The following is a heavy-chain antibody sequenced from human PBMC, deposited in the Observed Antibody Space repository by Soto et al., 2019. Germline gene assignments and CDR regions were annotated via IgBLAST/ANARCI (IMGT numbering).Heavy chain of an antibody. D-gene: IGHD3-10*01. CDR3: AKALYGGFTY. J-gene: IGHJ4*02. CDR1: GFTFSVYA. V-gene: IGHV3-23*01. Sequence: EVRLLESGGGLVQPGGSLRLSCAASGFTFSVYAMSWVRQAPGKGLEWVSGISGSGDSTYYADSVKGRFTVSRYNSKSMLYLQTNSLRAEATAIYCCAKALYGGFTYWGQGTLVTVSS. CDR2: ISGSGDST.